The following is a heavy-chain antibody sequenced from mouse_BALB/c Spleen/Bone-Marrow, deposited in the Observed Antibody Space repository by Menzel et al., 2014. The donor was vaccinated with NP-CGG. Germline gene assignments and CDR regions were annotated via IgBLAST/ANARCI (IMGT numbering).Heavy chain of an antibody. Sequence: EVQLVESGGGLVQPGGSLKLSCAASGFDFSRYWMSWVRQAPGRGLEWIGEINPDSSTINYTPSLKDKFIISRDNAKNTLYLQMSKVRSEDAALYYCARLGYYGSSDYWGQGTTLTVSS. CDR2: INPDSSTI. J-gene: IGHJ2*01. CDR3: ARLGYYGSSDY. D-gene: IGHD1-1*01. CDR1: GFDFSRYW. V-gene: IGHV4-1*02.